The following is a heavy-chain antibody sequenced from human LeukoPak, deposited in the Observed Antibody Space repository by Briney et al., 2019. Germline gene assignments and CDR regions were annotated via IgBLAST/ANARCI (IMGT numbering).Heavy chain of an antibody. Sequence: ASVKVSCKASGYTFTSYGISWVRQAPGQGLEWRGWISAYNGNTNYAQKFQGRVTITTDESTSTAYMELSSLRSEDTAVYYCARGPGVSYYDSSGYYYDYWGQGTLVTVSS. CDR3: ARGPGVSYYDSSGYYYDY. CDR2: ISAYNGNT. J-gene: IGHJ4*02. D-gene: IGHD3-22*01. CDR1: GYTFTSYG. V-gene: IGHV1-18*01.